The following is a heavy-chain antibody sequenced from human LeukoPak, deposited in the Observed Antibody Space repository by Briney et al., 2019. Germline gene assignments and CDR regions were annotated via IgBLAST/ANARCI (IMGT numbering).Heavy chain of an antibody. CDR3: AKGQKRTSSWYDY. CDR1: GFTFSSYW. D-gene: IGHD6-13*01. CDR2: ITGSGDTT. V-gene: IGHV3-23*01. J-gene: IGHJ4*02. Sequence: GGSLRLSCAASGFTFSSYWMSWVRQAPGKGLEWVSDITGSGDTTYYADSVTGRFTISRDNSKNTLYLQMNSLRAEDTAVYYCAKGQKRTSSWYDYWGQGTLVTVSS.